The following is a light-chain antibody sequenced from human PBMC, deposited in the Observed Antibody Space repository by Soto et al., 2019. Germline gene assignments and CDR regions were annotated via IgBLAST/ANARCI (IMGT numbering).Light chain of an antibody. CDR1: QSVSNNY. CDR3: QQRNNWPLT. Sequence: EIVLTQSPGNLSLSPGDRAILSCRASQSVSNNYLAWYEKTPGQAHRLIIYDASYRATGIPARFSVLVSGTDLTITIRSLQPEDGEVDDCQQRNNWPLTFGPGTRLEN. V-gene: IGKV3-11*01. J-gene: IGKJ5*01. CDR2: DAS.